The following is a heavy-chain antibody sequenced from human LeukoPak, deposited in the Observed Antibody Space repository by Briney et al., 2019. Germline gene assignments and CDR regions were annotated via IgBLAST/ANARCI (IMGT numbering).Heavy chain of an antibody. CDR1: GFTFSSYS. CDR3: AKDNSVIVGATILDY. D-gene: IGHD1-26*01. J-gene: IGHJ4*02. V-gene: IGHV3-48*01. CDR2: ISSSSSTI. Sequence: GGSLRLSCAASGFTFSSYSMNWVRQAPGKGLEWVSYISSSSSTIYYADSVKGRFTISRDNAKNSLYLQMNSLRAEDTAVYYCAKDNSVIVGATILDYWGQGTLVTVSS.